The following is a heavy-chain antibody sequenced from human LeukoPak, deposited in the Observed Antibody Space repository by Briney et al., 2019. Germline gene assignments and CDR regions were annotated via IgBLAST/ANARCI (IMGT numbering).Heavy chain of an antibody. V-gene: IGHV4-39*07. J-gene: IGHJ4*02. CDR3: AGDEGGGFYFDY. D-gene: IGHD5-12*01. CDR1: DGSIISSGFH. CDR2: IYYSGST. Sequence: SETLSLTCTVSDGSIISSGFHWGWIRQPPGKGLEWIGNIYYSGSTSYNPSLKSRVTISVDTSKNQFSLKLSSVTAADTAVYYCAGDEGGGFYFDYWGQGTLVTVSS.